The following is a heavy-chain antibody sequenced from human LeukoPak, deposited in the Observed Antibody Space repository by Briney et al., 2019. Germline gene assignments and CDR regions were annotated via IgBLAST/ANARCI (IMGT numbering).Heavy chain of an antibody. V-gene: IGHV3-21*01. CDR2: ISSSSSYI. J-gene: IGHJ3*02. D-gene: IGHD3-10*01. CDR1: GFTFSSYS. Sequence: GGSLRLSCAASGFTFSSYSMSWVRQAPGKGLEWVSSISSSSSYIYYADSVKGRFTISRDNAKNSLYLQMNSLRAEDTAVYYCARAYGSGSYSLWAFDIWGQGTMVTVSS. CDR3: ARAYGSGSYSLWAFDI.